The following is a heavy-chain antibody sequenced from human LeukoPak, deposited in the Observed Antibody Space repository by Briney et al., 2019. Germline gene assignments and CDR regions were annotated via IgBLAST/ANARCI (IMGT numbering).Heavy chain of an antibody. D-gene: IGHD6-13*01. J-gene: IGHJ6*03. Sequence: SGPTLVKPTQTLTLTCTFSGFSLSTSGVGVGWIRQPPGKALEWLARIDWDDDKYYSTSLKTRLTISKDISKNQVVLTMTNMDPVDTATYYCARLRRGGAAAGNYYYYMDVWGKGTTVTVSS. CDR2: IDWDDDK. CDR3: ARLRRGGAAAGNYYYYMDV. V-gene: IGHV2-70*12. CDR1: GFSLSTSGVG.